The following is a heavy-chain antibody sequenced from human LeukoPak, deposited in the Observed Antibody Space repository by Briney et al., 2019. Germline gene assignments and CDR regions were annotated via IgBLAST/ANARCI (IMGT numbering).Heavy chain of an antibody. J-gene: IGHJ6*02. CDR1: GFTFSSFE. Sequence: PGGSLRLSCAASGFTFSSFEMNWVRQAPGTGLEWVSYISSSGSTIYHADVKGRFTLSRDNAKNSLYLQMNSLRAEDTAVYYCARDNYGSGTGMDVWGQGTTVTVSS. CDR2: ISSSGSTI. D-gene: IGHD3-10*01. CDR3: ARDNYGSGTGMDV. V-gene: IGHV3-48*03.